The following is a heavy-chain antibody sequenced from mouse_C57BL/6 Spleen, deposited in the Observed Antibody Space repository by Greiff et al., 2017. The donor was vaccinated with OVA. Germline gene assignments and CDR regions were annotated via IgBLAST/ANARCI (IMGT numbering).Heavy chain of an antibody. CDR1: GYTFTSYW. CDR3: ARNSNSDY. V-gene: IGHV1-50*01. J-gene: IGHJ2*01. CDR2: IDPSDSYT. Sequence: VQLQQPGAELVKPGASVKLSCKASGYTFTSYWMQWVKQRPGQGLEWIGEIDPSDSYTNYNQKFKGKATLTVDTSASTAYMQLSSLTSEDSAVYYCARNSNSDYWGQGTTLTVSS.